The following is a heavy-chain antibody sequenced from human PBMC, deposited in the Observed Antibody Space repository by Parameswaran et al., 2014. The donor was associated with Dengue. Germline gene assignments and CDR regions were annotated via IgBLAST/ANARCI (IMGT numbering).Heavy chain of an antibody. CDR1: GFTFSSYS. CDR3: ARWPLFDAFDI. CDR2: ISSSGSTI. V-gene: IGHV3-48*04. Sequence: GGSLRLSCAASGFTFSSYSMNWVRQAPGKGLEWVSYISSSGSTIYYADSVKGRFTISRDNAKNSLYLQMNSLRAEDTAVYYCARWPLFDAFDIWGQGTMVTVSS. D-gene: IGHD4-23*01. J-gene: IGHJ3*02.